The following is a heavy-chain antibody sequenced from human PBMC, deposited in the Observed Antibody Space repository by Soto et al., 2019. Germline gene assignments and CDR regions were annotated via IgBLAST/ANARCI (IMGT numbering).Heavy chain of an antibody. J-gene: IGHJ4*02. Sequence: QVQLVQSGAEEKKPGASVKVSCKASGYTFTAYAMHWVRQAPGQRLEWMGWINAGNGNTNYSQKFQGRVTITRDTSASTAYRELSSLRSEDTAVYYCARAVAVPADFDYWGQGTLVTVSS. CDR2: INAGNGNT. V-gene: IGHV1-3*05. CDR1: GYTFTAYA. CDR3: ARAVAVPADFDY. D-gene: IGHD6-19*01.